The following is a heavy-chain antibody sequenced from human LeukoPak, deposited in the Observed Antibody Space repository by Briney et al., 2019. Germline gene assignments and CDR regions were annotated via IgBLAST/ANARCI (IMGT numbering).Heavy chain of an antibody. V-gene: IGHV3-21*01. CDR3: AREDNYYGDYYYYYYYMDV. CDR2: ISSSSSYI. Sequence: PGGSLRLSCAASGFTFSSYSMNWVRQAPGKGLEWVSSISSSSSYIYYADSVKGRFTISRDNAKNSLYLQMNSLRAEDTAVYYCAREDNYYGDYYYYYYYMDVWGKGTTVTVSS. J-gene: IGHJ6*03. D-gene: IGHD4-17*01. CDR1: GFTFSSYS.